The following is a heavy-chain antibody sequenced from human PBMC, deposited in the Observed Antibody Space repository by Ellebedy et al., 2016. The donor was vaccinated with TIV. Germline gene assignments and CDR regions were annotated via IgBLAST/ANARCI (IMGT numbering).Heavy chain of an antibody. CDR2: INPGGDTT. V-gene: IGHV1-46*01. CDR3: ARSSGFPDY. CDR1: GYTFTSYY. D-gene: IGHD6-19*01. Sequence: ASVKVSXXASGYTFTSYYIHWVRQAPGQGLAWMGIINPGGDTTDYAQSFQGRVTLTRDTSTSTVYMELSSLRSDDTAVYYCARSSGFPDYWGQGTLVTVSS. J-gene: IGHJ4*02.